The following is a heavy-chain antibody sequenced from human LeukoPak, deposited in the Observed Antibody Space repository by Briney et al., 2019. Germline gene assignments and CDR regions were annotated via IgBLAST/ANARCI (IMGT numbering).Heavy chain of an antibody. CDR1: GFTFSEYS. D-gene: IGHD3-10*01. J-gene: IGHJ4*02. V-gene: IGHV3-21*01. CDR2: ISTSSSHI. CDR3: ARQVSGYGSGSFYFDY. Sequence: KAGGSLRLSCAASGFTFSEYSMNWVRQAPGKGLEWVSFISTSSSHIYYGVSVKGRFTISRDNARNSVSLQMNSLRAEDTAVYYCARQVSGYGSGSFYFDYWGQGMLVTVSS.